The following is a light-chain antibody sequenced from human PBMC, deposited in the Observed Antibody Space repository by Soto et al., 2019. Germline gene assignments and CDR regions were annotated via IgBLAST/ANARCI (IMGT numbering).Light chain of an antibody. CDR1: QSISSW. J-gene: IGKJ4*01. CDR2: KAS. V-gene: IGKV1-5*03. CDR3: QQYNSYSTLT. Sequence: DIQMTQSPSTLSASVGDRVTITCRASQSISSWLAWYQQKPGKAPKRLIYKASSLESGVPSRFSGSGSGTELTLTISTLQPDEFATYYCQQYNSYSTLTFGGGTKLRSN.